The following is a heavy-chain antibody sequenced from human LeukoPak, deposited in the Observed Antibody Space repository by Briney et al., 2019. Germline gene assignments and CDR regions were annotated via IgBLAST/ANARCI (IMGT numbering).Heavy chain of an antibody. V-gene: IGHV3-48*02. Sequence: GGPLSLSCPASGFTFGGFSITWFGQAQGKGLGWVSYISSSSSTIYYADSVKGRFTISRDNAKNSLYLQMNSLRDEDTAVYYCARVWKDGGYSYDYWGQGTLVTVSS. CDR2: ISSSSSTI. CDR3: ARVWKDGGYSYDY. CDR1: GFTFGGFS. D-gene: IGHD5-18*01. J-gene: IGHJ4*02.